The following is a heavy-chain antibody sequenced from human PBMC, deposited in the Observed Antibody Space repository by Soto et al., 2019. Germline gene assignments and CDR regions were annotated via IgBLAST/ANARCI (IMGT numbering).Heavy chain of an antibody. CDR3: ARDRETPGNSSGYYSYYFDY. D-gene: IGHD3-22*01. Sequence: SETLSLTCTVSGGSISSGGYYWSWIRQHPGKGLEWIGYIYYSGSTYYNPSLKSRVTISVDTSKNQFSLKLSSVTAADTAVYYCARDRETPGNSSGYYSYYFDYWGQGTLVTVSS. CDR2: IYYSGST. J-gene: IGHJ4*02. V-gene: IGHV4-31*03. CDR1: GGSISSGGYY.